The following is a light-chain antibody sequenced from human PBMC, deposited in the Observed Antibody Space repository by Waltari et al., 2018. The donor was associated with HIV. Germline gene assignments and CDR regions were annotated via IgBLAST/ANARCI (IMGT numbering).Light chain of an antibody. CDR3: CSFAGPYSWV. CDR2: DGT. V-gene: IGLV2-11*01. CDR1: TSNIGNTKY. J-gene: IGLJ3*02. Sequence: QSALTQPRSVSGSPGQSVTISCTRSTSNIGNTKYVSWYQHNPGKVPKLIISDGTKRPSGVPDRISGSKSGNTASLTISGLQAEDEADYYCCSFAGPYSWVFGEGTKLTVL.